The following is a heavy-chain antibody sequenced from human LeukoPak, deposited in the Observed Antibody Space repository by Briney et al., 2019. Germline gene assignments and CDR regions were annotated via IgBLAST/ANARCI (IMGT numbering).Heavy chain of an antibody. V-gene: IGHV4-38-2*02. D-gene: IGHD3-22*01. CDR2: ISHTGST. Sequence: SETLSLTCTVSGFSISSGYYWGCIRQPPGKGLERIGSISHTGSTYYNPSLKSRVTISIDTSKNQFSLKLSSVTASDTAVYYCARDKYYYDSSGYYSFQHWGQGTLVTVSS. J-gene: IGHJ1*01. CDR3: ARDKYYYDSSGYYSFQH. CDR1: GFSISSGYY.